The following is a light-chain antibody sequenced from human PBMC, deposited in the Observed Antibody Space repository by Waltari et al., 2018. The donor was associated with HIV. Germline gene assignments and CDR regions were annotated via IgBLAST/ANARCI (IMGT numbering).Light chain of an antibody. J-gene: IGLJ3*02. CDR2: RNN. V-gene: IGLV1-47*01. Sequence: QSVLTQPPSASGTPGQRPTISCSGSSSNFGSNYLHWYQQLPGTAPKLLIYRNNQRPSGVPDRFSASKSGTSASLAISGLRSDDEADYYCASWDARLSGWVFGGGTKLTVL. CDR1: SSNFGSNY. CDR3: ASWDARLSGWV.